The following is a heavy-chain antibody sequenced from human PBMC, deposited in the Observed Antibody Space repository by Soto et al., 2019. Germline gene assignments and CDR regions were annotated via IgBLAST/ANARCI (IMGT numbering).Heavy chain of an antibody. Sequence: PWWSLRLSCSASVFTFGSYAMSWFRQAPGKGLQWVSTISGGGGSTYYADSVNGRFTISRDNSKNTLFLQMNSLRADDTALYYCARARQYAYYFDSWGQGTLVTVSS. CDR2: ISGGGGST. V-gene: IGHV3-23*01. D-gene: IGHD2-2*01. J-gene: IGHJ4*02. CDR1: VFTFGSYA. CDR3: ARARQYAYYFDS.